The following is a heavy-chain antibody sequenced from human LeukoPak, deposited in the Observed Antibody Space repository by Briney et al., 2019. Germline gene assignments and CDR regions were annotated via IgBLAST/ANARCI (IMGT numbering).Heavy chain of an antibody. J-gene: IGHJ4*02. V-gene: IGHV1-8*01. Sequence: ASVKVSCKASGYTFTSYDINWVRQATGQGLEWMGWMNPNSGNTGYAQKFQGRVTMTRNTSISTAYMELSSLRSEDTAVYYCARDLATYYYDSSGTSTPYYFDYWGQGTLVTVSS. D-gene: IGHD3-22*01. CDR2: MNPNSGNT. CDR3: ARDLATYYYDSSGTSTPYYFDY. CDR1: GYTFTSYD.